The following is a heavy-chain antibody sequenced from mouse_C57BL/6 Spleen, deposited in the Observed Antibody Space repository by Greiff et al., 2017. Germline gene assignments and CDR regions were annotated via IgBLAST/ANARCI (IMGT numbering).Heavy chain of an antibody. CDR3: ERYRSSHFDY. J-gene: IGHJ2*01. V-gene: IGHV1-76*01. D-gene: IGHD1-1*01. CDR2: IYPGSGNT. Sequence: VQLQQSGAELVRPGASVKLSCKASGYTFTDYYINWVKQRPGQGLEWIARIYPGSGNTYYNEKFKGKATLTAEKSSSTAYMQLRSLTSTDADVYFCERYRSSHFDYWGQGTTLTVSS. CDR1: GYTFTDYY.